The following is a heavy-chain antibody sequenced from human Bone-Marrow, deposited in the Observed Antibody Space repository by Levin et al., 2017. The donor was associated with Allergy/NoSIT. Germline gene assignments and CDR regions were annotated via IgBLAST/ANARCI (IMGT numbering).Heavy chain of an antibody. D-gene: IGHD4/OR15-4a*01. CDR3: AKGHPANYGGLLDLDY. CDR2: ISGSGGST. CDR1: GFTFSSYA. V-gene: IGHV3-23*01. J-gene: IGHJ4*02. Sequence: PGGSLRLSCAASGFTFSSYAMSWVRQAPGKGLEWVSAISGSGGSTYYADSVKGRFTISRDNSKNTLYLQMNSLRAEDTAVYYCAKGHPANYGGLLDLDYWGQGTLVTVSS.